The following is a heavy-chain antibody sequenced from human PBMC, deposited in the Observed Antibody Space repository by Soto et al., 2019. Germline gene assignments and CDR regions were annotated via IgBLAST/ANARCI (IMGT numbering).Heavy chain of an antibody. CDR2: IDWDDDK. V-gene: IGHV2-70*04. J-gene: IGHJ4*02. CDR3: ARIFTGSTDY. CDR1: GASLKPNEMR. Sequence: SGPTLVNPTQTLTLTCTFSGASLKPNEMRVSWIRQPPGKALEWLARIDWDDDKFYNPSLKTRLTVSKDASKKQVVLTMTNMDLVDTATYYCARIFTGSTDYWGQGTLVTVSS.